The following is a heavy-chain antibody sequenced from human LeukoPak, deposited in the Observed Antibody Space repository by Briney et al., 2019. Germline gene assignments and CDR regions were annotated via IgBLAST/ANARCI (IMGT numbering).Heavy chain of an antibody. Sequence: ASVKVSCKASGYTFTSYGISWVRQAPGQGLEWMGWISAYSGNTNYAQKLQGRVTMTTDTSTSTAYMELRSLRSDDTAVYYCARRVVVPAAGSCNDYWGQGTLVTVSS. CDR2: ISAYSGNT. V-gene: IGHV1-18*01. CDR1: GYTFTSYG. CDR3: ARRVVVPAAGSCNDY. J-gene: IGHJ4*02. D-gene: IGHD2-2*01.